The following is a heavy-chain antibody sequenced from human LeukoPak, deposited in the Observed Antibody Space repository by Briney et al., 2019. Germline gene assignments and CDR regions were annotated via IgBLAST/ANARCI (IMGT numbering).Heavy chain of an antibody. D-gene: IGHD1-26*01. Sequence: GASVKVSCKTSGYIFSDYYLHWVRQAPGQGLEWMGWINPNSGITKYAQKFQDTVTMTTDTSINTAYMELSRLRYDDTAVYYCARDFQNTKWYNGPGYYFDFWGQGTLVIVSS. CDR3: ARDFQNTKWYNGPGYYFDF. CDR1: GYIFSDYY. J-gene: IGHJ4*02. CDR2: INPNSGIT. V-gene: IGHV1-2*02.